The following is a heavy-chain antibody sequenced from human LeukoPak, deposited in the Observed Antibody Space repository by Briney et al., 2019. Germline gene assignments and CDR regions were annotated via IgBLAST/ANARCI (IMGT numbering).Heavy chain of an antibody. CDR1: GYTFTSYD. V-gene: IGHV1-8*03. CDR2: MNPNSGNT. Sequence: ASVKVSCKASGYTFTSYDINWVRQATGQGLEWMGWMNPNSGNTGYAQKFQGRVTITADESTSTAYMELSSLRSEDTAVYYCASVTHPYGSGSYYVFDYWGQGTLVTVSS. CDR3: ASVTHPYGSGSYYVFDY. D-gene: IGHD3-10*01. J-gene: IGHJ4*02.